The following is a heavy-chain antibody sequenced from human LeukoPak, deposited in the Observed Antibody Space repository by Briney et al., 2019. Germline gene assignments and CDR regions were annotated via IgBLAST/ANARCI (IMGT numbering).Heavy chain of an antibody. D-gene: IGHD2-2*01. CDR3: ARSLGSTRYYYYYYGMDV. Sequence: SETLSLTCAVYGGSFSGYYWSWIRQPPGKGLEWIGEINHSGSTNYNPSLKSRVTISVDTSKNQFSLKLSSVPAADTAVYYCARSLGSTRYYYYYYGMDVWGQGTTVTVSS. CDR1: GGSFSGYY. V-gene: IGHV4-34*01. CDR2: INHSGST. J-gene: IGHJ6*02.